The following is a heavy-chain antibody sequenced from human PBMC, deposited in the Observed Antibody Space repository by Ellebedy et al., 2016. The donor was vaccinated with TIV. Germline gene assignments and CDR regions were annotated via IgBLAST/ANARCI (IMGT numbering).Heavy chain of an antibody. CDR2: ISGSGGST. Sequence: GGSLRLXXAASGFTFSSYAMSWVRQAPGKGLEWVSAISGSGGSTYYADSVKGRFTISRDNSKNTLYLQMNSLRAEDTAVYYCAKLGFSRQYYYGSGSGVDYWGQGTLVTVSS. CDR1: GFTFSSYA. J-gene: IGHJ4*02. D-gene: IGHD3-10*01. CDR3: AKLGFSRQYYYGSGSGVDY. V-gene: IGHV3-23*01.